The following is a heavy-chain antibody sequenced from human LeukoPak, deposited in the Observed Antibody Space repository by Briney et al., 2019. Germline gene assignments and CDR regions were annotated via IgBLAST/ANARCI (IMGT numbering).Heavy chain of an antibody. D-gene: IGHD2-15*01. V-gene: IGHV3-7*03. CDR3: ARALYCIGGSCRFDF. Sequence: GGSLRLSCAASGFTFSSYGMSWVRQAPGKGLEWVANIKQDGSEKYYVYAVKGRFTFSKDNDKNSRYLQKNSPRAEDTAVYYCARALYCIGGSCRFDFWARGTGDSVS. CDR1: GFTFSSYG. CDR2: IKQDGSEK. J-gene: IGHJ4*02.